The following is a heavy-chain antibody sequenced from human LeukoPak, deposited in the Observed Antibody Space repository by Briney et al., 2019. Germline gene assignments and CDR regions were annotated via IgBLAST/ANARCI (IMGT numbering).Heavy chain of an antibody. CDR3: TRNAGGGYDWYFDL. D-gene: IGHD5-18*01. Sequence: PGGSLRLSCVASGFKLSSYGMYWVRQAPGKGLEWVSAVDADGSGQYYVDSVKGRFTISRDLSKDTLSLQMNNLRVEDTAVYYCTRNAGGGYDWYFDLWGRGTLVTVSS. J-gene: IGHJ2*01. V-gene: IGHV3-33*07. CDR1: GFKLSSYG. CDR2: VDADGSGQ.